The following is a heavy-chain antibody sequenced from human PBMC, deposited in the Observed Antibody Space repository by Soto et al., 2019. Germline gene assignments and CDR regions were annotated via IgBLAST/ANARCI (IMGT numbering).Heavy chain of an antibody. V-gene: IGHV4-31*03. J-gene: IGHJ5*02. CDR2: IYYSGST. CDR1: GGSISSHAYY. Sequence: SETLSLTCSVSGGSISSHAYYWSWVRQLPGKDLEWIGYIYYSGSTYYNPSLKSRVTISLDTSKNQLSLKLSSVTAADTAVYYCSRVAASSGINWFDPWGQGTLVTVSS. D-gene: IGHD6-13*01. CDR3: SRVAASSGINWFDP.